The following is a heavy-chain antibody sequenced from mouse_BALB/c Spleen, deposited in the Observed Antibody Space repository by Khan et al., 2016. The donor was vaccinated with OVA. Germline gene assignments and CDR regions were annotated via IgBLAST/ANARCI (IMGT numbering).Heavy chain of an antibody. V-gene: IGHV1-20*02. Sequence: VQLQQSGPELVKPGASVKTSCKASGYSFTGYFMNWVMQSHGKSLEWIGRINPHIGETLYNQKFKGKATLTVDESSRTVHMELRSLASEDSAVYYCARKNGSDFDYWGQGTTLTVSS. CDR2: INPHIGET. D-gene: IGHD1-1*01. CDR3: ARKNGSDFDY. J-gene: IGHJ2*01. CDR1: GYSFTGYF.